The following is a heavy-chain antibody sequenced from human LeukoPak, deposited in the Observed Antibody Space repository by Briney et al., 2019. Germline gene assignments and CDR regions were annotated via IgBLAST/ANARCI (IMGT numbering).Heavy chain of an antibody. CDR2: IYYSGST. V-gene: IGHV4-39*07. D-gene: IGHD3-3*01. Sequence: KPSETLSLTCTVSGGSISSSSYYWGWIRQPPGKGLEWIGSIYYSGSTYYNPSLKSRVTISVDTSKNQFSLKLSSVTAADTAVYYCARTTFGVVIISWGQGTLVTVSS. CDR3: ARTTFGVVIIS. J-gene: IGHJ4*02. CDR1: GGSISSSSYY.